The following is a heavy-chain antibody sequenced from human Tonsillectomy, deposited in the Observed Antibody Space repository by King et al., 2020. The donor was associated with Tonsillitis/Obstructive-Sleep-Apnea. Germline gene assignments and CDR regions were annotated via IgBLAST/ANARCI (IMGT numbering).Heavy chain of an antibody. D-gene: IGHD3-3*01. CDR1: GFTFSSYA. CDR3: AREYLTRDYDFWSGYPGYYYYYGMDV. CDR2: ISYDGSNK. V-gene: IGHV3-30*04. Sequence: VQLVESGGGVVQPGRSLRLSCAASGFTFSSYAMHWVRQAPGKGLEWVAVISYDGSNKYYADSVKGRFTISRDNSKNTLYLQMNSLRAEETAVYYCAREYLTRDYDFWSGYPGYYYYYGMDVWGQGTTVTVSS. J-gene: IGHJ6*02.